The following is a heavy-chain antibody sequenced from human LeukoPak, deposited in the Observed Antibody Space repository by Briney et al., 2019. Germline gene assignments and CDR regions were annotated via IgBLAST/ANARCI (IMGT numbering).Heavy chain of an antibody. D-gene: IGHD6-13*01. J-gene: IGHJ3*02. V-gene: IGHV1-18*01. CDR1: GYTFTSYG. CDR3: ARDRSSSWRVTPGAFDI. CDR2: ISAYNGNT. Sequence: ASVKVSCKASGYTFTSYGISWVRQAPGQGLEWMGWISAYNGNTNYAQKLQGRVTMTTDTSTSTAYMELRSLRSDDTAVYYCARDRSSSWRVTPGAFDIWGQRTMVTVSS.